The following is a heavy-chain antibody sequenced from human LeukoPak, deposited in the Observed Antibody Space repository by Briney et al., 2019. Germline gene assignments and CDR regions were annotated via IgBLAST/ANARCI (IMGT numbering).Heavy chain of an antibody. Sequence: ASXKVSCKASGYTFTSYGISWVRQAPGQGLEWMGWISAYNGNTNYAKKLQGRDTKTTDTSTSTDYIEMRSLRSDATAVYYCARGSAAGIGYAFDLWGQGTMVTVSS. CDR2: ISAYNGNT. V-gene: IGHV1-18*01. CDR1: GYTFTSYG. D-gene: IGHD6-13*01. J-gene: IGHJ3*01. CDR3: ARGSAAGIGYAFDL.